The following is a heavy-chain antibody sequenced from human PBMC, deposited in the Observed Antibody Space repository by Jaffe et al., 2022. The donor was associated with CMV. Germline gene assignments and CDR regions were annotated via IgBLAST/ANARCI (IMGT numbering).Heavy chain of an antibody. Sequence: QVQLVESGGGVVQPGRSLRLSCAASGFTFSSYGMHWVRQAPGKGLEWVAVISYDGSKKYYADSVKGRFTISRDNSKDTLHLQMNSLRVEDTAVYYCAKKDTDGYNPGAFDIWGQGTMVTVSS. CDR1: GFTFSSYG. J-gene: IGHJ3*02. D-gene: IGHD5-12*01. V-gene: IGHV3-30*18. CDR2: ISYDGSKK. CDR3: AKKDTDGYNPGAFDI.